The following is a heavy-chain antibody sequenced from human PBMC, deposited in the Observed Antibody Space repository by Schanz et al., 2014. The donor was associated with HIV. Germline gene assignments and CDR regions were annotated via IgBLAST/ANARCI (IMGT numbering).Heavy chain of an antibody. CDR2: ISYDGINK. D-gene: IGHD3-3*01. CDR3: ARGECDFWSGYCPHFHYFDLDV. CDR1: GFTFSHYA. V-gene: IGHV3-30-3*01. Sequence: QVQLVESGGGVVQPGRSLRLSCAVSGFTFSHYAMHWVRQAPGKGLEWVAVISYDGINKYYADSVKGRFTISRDNSKNTLYLQMNSLRSEDTAVYYCARGECDFWSGYCPHFHYFDLDVWGPGTSVTVSS. J-gene: IGHJ6*02.